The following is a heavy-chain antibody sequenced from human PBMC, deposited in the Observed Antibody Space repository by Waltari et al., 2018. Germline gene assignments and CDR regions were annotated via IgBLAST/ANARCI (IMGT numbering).Heavy chain of an antibody. Sequence: EVHLVESGGGLVQPGGSLRLSCAAFGFTFSSYDMNWVRQAPGKGVEWVAYRLSSGRTTYYTDSVKGRFTISRDNAKSSLYLQMNSLRAEDTAVYYCARDGYNSFDYWGQGTLVTVSS. CDR3: ARDGYNSFDY. J-gene: IGHJ4*02. CDR1: GFTFSSYD. V-gene: IGHV3-48*03. D-gene: IGHD5-12*01. CDR2: RLSSGRTT.